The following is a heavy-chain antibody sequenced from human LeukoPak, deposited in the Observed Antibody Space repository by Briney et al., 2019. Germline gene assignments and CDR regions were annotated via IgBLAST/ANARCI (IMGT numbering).Heavy chain of an antibody. Sequence: SETLSLTCTVSGGSISSYYWSCIRQPAGKGLEWIGRIYTSGSTNYNPSLKSRVTMSVDTSKNQFSLKLSSVTAADTAVYYCAREGDSSGYYYGGFDYWGQGTLVTVSS. J-gene: IGHJ4*02. V-gene: IGHV4-4*07. CDR1: GGSISSYY. CDR3: AREGDSSGYYYGGFDY. D-gene: IGHD3-22*01. CDR2: IYTSGST.